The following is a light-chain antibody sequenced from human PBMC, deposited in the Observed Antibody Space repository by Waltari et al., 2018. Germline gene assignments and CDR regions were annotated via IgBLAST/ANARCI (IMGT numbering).Light chain of an antibody. V-gene: IGLV1-40*01. CDR1: TSNTGADYG. J-gene: IGLJ3*02. Sequence: QPVLTQPPSVSGAPGQRVTISCTGSTSNTGADYGVNWYQQLPGTAPKVLIVEDTNRPSGGRDRGSGSRAGSSASLAIAGLQGEDGADYYCQSYDSSLFGVVGGGTKLTVL. CDR2: EDT. CDR3: QSYDSSLFGV.